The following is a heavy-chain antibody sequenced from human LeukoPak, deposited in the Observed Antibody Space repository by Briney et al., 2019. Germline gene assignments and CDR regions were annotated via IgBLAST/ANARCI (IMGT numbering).Heavy chain of an antibody. D-gene: IGHD3-10*01. Sequence: GGSLRLSCAASGFTFSSYGMHWVRQAPGKGLEWVAFIRYDGSNKYYADSVKGRFTISRDNSKNTLYLQMNSLRAEDTAVYYCARGHSDYYGSGSYSDYWGQGTLVTVSS. J-gene: IGHJ4*02. CDR3: ARGHSDYYGSGSYSDY. CDR2: IRYDGSNK. V-gene: IGHV3-30*02. CDR1: GFTFSSYG.